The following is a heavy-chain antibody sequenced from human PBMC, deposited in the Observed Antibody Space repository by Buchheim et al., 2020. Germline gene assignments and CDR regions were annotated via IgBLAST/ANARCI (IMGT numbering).Heavy chain of an antibody. CDR3: ARDQGLIEQWLPRGYYYGMDV. CDR2: IWYDGSNK. D-gene: IGHD6-19*01. CDR1: GFTFSSYG. Sequence: QVQLVESGGGVVQPGRSLRLSCAASGFTFSSYGMHWVRQAPGKGLEWVAVIWYDGSNKYYADSVKGRFTISRDNSKNTLYLQMNSLRAEDTAVYYCARDQGLIEQWLPRGYYYGMDVWGQGTT. V-gene: IGHV3-33*01. J-gene: IGHJ6*02.